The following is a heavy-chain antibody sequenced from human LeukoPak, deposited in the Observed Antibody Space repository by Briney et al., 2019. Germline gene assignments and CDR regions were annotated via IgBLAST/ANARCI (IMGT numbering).Heavy chain of an antibody. D-gene: IGHD6-13*01. J-gene: IGHJ4*02. CDR2: ISDSGNT. Sequence: SETLSLTCTVSGGSISNDYWSWIRQPPGKGLEWIGYISDSGNTNYNPSLKSRVTISVDTSKNQFSLKLSSVTAADTAVYYCARVGRSSWYFFDYWGQGTLVTVSS. V-gene: IGHV4-59*01. CDR1: GGSISNDY. CDR3: ARVGRSSWYFFDY.